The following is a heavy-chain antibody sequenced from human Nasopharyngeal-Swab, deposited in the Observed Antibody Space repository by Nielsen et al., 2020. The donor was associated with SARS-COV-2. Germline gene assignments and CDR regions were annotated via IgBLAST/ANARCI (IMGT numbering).Heavy chain of an antibody. CDR3: ARVGADYYGSGSYYFDY. V-gene: IGHV4-39*01. Sequence: SETLSLTCTVSGGSISSSSYYWGWIRQPPGKGLEWIGSIYYSGSTYYNPSLKSRVTISVDTSKNQFSLKLSSVTAADTAVYCCARVGADYYGSGSYYFDYWGQGTLVTVSS. D-gene: IGHD3-10*01. CDR2: IYYSGST. CDR1: GGSISSSSYY. J-gene: IGHJ4*02.